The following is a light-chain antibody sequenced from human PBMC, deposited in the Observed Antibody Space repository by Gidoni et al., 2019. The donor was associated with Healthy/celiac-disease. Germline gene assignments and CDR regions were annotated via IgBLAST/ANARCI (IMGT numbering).Light chain of an antibody. Sequence: EIVLTQSPGTLSLSPGERATLSCRASQSVSSSYLAWYQQKPGQAPRRLIYGASSRATGIPDRFIGSGSGADFTLTISRLEPEDFAVYYCQQYGSSPITFGQGTRLEIK. CDR2: GAS. CDR1: QSVSSSY. CDR3: QQYGSSPIT. V-gene: IGKV3-20*01. J-gene: IGKJ5*01.